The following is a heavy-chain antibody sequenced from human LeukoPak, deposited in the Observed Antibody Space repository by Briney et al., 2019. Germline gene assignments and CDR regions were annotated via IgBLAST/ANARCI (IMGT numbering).Heavy chain of an antibody. CDR1: GLRFDDYV. CDR2: IDWNGGVT. J-gene: IGHJ3*02. Sequence: PGGSLRLSCTDSGLRFDDYVISWVRQAPGKGLEWVCGIDWNGGVTHYVDSVEGRFTISRDNAKKSVYLQMNSLRAEDTALYYCARDGYCTNGVCYTGAFDIWGRGTVVTVSS. CDR3: ARDGYCTNGVCYTGAFDI. V-gene: IGHV3-20*04. D-gene: IGHD2-8*01.